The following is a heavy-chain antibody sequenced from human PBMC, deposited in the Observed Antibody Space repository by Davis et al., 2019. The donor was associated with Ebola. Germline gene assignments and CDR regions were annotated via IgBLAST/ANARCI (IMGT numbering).Heavy chain of an antibody. D-gene: IGHD2-15*01. CDR2: IGTAGDT. J-gene: IGHJ4*02. CDR1: GFTFSNYD. Sequence: PGGFLRLSCEASGFTFSNYDMHWVRHVTGKGLEWVSAIGTAGDTYYPGSVKGRFTISRENAKNSLYLQMNSLRAGDTAVYYCAKSHCSGGSCPYYFDFWGQGTQVTVSS. V-gene: IGHV3-13*01. CDR3: AKSHCSGGSCPYYFDF.